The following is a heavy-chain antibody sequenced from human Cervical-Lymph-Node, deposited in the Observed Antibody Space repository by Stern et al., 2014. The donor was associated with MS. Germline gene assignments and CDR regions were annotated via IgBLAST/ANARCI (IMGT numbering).Heavy chain of an antibody. J-gene: IGHJ6*02. D-gene: IGHD2-2*01. Sequence: VQLVQSGAEVKKPGSSVKVSCKASGGTFSSYAISWVRQAPGQGLEWMGGIIPIFGTANYAQKFQGRVTITADESTSTAYMELSSLRSEDTAVYYCASVPCSSTSCSYYYYYGMDVWGQGTTVTVSS. CDR1: GGTFSSYA. V-gene: IGHV1-69*01. CDR3: ASVPCSSTSCSYYYYYGMDV. CDR2: IIPIFGTA.